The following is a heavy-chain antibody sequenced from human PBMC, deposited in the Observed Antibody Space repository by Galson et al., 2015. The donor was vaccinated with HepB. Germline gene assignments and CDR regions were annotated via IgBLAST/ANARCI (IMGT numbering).Heavy chain of an antibody. D-gene: IGHD3-10*02. Sequence: SLRLSCAASGFTFNRYAMTWVRQAPGKGLEWVSLISGRSLQTYYADSVKGRFTISRDDSKNTVSLSISDLRADDTAVYYCAKVTESCRGIGCSGAFDYWGQGALVTVSS. CDR3: AKVTESCRGIGCSGAFDY. CDR2: ISGRSLQT. CDR1: GFTFNRYA. V-gene: IGHV3-23*01. J-gene: IGHJ4*02.